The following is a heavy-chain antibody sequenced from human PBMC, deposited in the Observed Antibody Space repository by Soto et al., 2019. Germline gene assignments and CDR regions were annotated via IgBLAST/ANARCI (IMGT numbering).Heavy chain of an antibody. J-gene: IGHJ4*02. CDR2: TSSSSSHT. V-gene: IGHV3-11*05. Sequence: QVQLVESGGGLVKPGGSLRLSCAASGFTFSDYYMSWIRQAPGKGLEWVSYTSSSSSHTKYADSVKGRFTISRDNVRNSLYLQMNSLRAEDTAVYYCASLRLRWAGYFDYWGQGTLVTVSS. CDR3: ASLRLRWAGYFDY. D-gene: IGHD4-17*01. CDR1: GFTFSDYY.